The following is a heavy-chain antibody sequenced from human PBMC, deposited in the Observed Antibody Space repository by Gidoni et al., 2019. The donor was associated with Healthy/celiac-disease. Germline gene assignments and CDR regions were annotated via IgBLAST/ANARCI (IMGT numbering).Heavy chain of an antibody. V-gene: IGHV1-2*04. J-gene: IGHJ6*02. CDR3: ARGGVVAATYYYYYGMDV. D-gene: IGHD2-15*01. Sequence: QVQLVQSGAAVQKPGASVKVSCTASGYTFTGYYMHWVRQAPGQGLEWMGWINPNSGGTNYAQKFQGWVTMTRDTSISTAYMELSRLRSDDTAVYYCARGGVVAATYYYYYGMDVWGQGTTVTVSS. CDR2: INPNSGGT. CDR1: GYTFTGYY.